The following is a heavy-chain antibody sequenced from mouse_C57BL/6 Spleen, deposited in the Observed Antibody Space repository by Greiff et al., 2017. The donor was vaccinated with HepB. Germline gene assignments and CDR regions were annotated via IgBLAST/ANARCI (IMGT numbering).Heavy chain of an antibody. Sequence: VQLQQPGAELVRPGTSVKLSCKASGYTFTSYWMHWVKQRPGQGLEWIGVIDPSDSYTNYNQKFKGKATLTVDTSSSTAYMQLSSLTSEDSAVYYCARGAIYYGNYGAMDYWGQGTSVTVSS. J-gene: IGHJ4*01. V-gene: IGHV1-59*01. CDR2: IDPSDSYT. CDR3: ARGAIYYGNYGAMDY. CDR1: GYTFTSYW. D-gene: IGHD2-1*01.